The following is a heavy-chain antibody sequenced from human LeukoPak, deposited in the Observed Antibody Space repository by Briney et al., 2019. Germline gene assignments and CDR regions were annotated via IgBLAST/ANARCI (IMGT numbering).Heavy chain of an antibody. J-gene: IGHJ4*02. CDR1: GYSISSGYY. Sequence: SETLSLTCVVSGYSISSGYYWGWIRQPPGKGLEWIGSIYHSGRTHYNPSLMGRVTLSVDTSKNQFSLRLSSVTAADTAVYYCARSQANEGMGYWGQGALVTVSS. V-gene: IGHV4-38-2*01. CDR2: IYHSGRT. CDR3: ARSQANEGMGY. D-gene: IGHD1-1*01.